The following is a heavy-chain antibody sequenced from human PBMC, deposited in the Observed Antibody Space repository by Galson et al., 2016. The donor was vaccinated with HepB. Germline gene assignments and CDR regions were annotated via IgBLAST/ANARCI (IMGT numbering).Heavy chain of an antibody. CDR2: IDYSGSP. CDR1: GGSISSYY. D-gene: IGHD6-19*01. V-gene: IGHV4-59*01. Sequence: TLSLTCTVSGGSISSYYWNWIRQPPGKGLDWIGYIDYSGSPNYNPSLNSRVSISVDTSKNQFSLKLSSVTAADTAVYYCARAGPVYSSGWHCYYYYMDVWGKGTTVTVSS. J-gene: IGHJ6*03. CDR3: ARAGPVYSSGWHCYYYYMDV.